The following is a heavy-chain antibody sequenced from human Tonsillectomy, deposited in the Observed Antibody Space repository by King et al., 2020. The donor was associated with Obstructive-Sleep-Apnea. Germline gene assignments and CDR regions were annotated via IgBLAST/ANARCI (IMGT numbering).Heavy chain of an antibody. J-gene: IGHJ6*02. CDR3: ARAVDGSGSYSYYYNAMDV. CDR1: GGSINSVGYY. CDR2: IYYSGST. Sequence: QLQESGPGLVKPSQTLSLTCTVSGGSINSVGYYWTWIRQHPGKGLEWIGYIYYSGSTYYNPSLKSRVTISVDTSKNQFSLGLSSVTAADTAVYYCARAVDGSGSYSYYYNAMDVWGQGTTVTVSS. V-gene: IGHV4-31*03. D-gene: IGHD3-10*01.